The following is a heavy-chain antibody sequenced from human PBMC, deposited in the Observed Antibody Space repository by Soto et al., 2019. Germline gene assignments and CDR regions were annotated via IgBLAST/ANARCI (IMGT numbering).Heavy chain of an antibody. CDR3: ARDPLQYDYDSSGYYPRGFDY. J-gene: IGHJ4*02. D-gene: IGHD3-22*01. Sequence: SVKVSFKASGGTFSSYAISWVRQAPGQGLEWMGGIIPIFGTANYAQKFQGRVTITADESTSTAYMELSSLRSEDTAVYYCARDPLQYDYDSSGYYPRGFDYWGQGTLVTVSS. V-gene: IGHV1-69*13. CDR2: IIPIFGTA. CDR1: GGTFSSYA.